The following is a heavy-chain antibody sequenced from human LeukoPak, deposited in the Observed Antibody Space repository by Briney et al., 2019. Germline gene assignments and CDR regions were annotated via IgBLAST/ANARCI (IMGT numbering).Heavy chain of an antibody. Sequence: ASVTVSCKASGGTFSSYAISWVRQAPGQGLEWMGGIIPIFGTANYAQKFQGRVTITTDESTSTAYMELRSLRSEDTAVYYCARDVYYDSSGYYNYWGQGTLVTVSS. CDR3: ARDVYYDSSGYYNY. CDR1: GGTFSSYA. CDR2: IIPIFGTA. J-gene: IGHJ4*02. D-gene: IGHD3-22*01. V-gene: IGHV1-69*05.